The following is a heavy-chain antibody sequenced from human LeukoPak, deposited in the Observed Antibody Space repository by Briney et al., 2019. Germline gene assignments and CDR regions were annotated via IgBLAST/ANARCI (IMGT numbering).Heavy chain of an antibody. Sequence: GGSLRLSCAASGFTFDDSGMSWVRQAPGKGLKWVSSINWNGGSTGYADSVKGRFTISRDNAKNSLYLQMNSLRAEDTAWYYCARDLETRESYFVDYWGQGTLVTVSS. CDR1: GFTFDDSG. V-gene: IGHV3-20*04. J-gene: IGHJ4*02. CDR3: ARDLETRESYFVDY. CDR2: INWNGGST. D-gene: IGHD3-10*01.